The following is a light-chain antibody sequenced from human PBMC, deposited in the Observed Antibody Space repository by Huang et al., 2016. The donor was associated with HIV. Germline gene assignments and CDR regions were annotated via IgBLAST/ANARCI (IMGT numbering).Light chain of an antibody. J-gene: IGKJ1*01. CDR3: QQYYSTPT. CDR1: HGIRNS. Sequence: IHMIKLPSSLSPPVGYRVTITCRASHGIRNSLAWYQQKPGKAPKLLLHTTSTLESGFPSRCSGSGSETDYTLTISNLQPEDFATYYCQQYYSTPTFGQGTKVEIK. CDR2: TTS. V-gene: IGKV1-NL1*01.